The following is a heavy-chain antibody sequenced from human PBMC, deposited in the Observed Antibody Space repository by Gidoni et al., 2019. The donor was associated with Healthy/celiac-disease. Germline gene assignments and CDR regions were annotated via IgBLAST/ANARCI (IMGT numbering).Heavy chain of an antibody. Sequence: EVQLVQSGAEVTQPGESLKISCKGSGYSCTSYWIGWVRQMPGKGLEWMGIIHPVDSDTSYSPSFQGQVTISSDKSISTAYLQWSSLKASDTAMYYCARRDSITRYFDYWGQGPLVTVSS. J-gene: IGHJ4*02. V-gene: IGHV5-51*01. CDR2: IHPVDSDT. CDR1: GYSCTSYW. CDR3: ARRDSITRYFDY. D-gene: IGHD1-20*01.